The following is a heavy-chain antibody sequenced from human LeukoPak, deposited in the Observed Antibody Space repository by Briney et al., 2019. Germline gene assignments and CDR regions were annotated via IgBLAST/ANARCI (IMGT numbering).Heavy chain of an antibody. CDR3: ARFYDSSGYYFNWFDP. V-gene: IGHV4-39*07. J-gene: IGHJ5*02. CDR2: INHSGST. CDR1: GGSVSSGTYY. Sequence: SETLSLTCTVSGGSVSSGTYYWSWIRQPPGKGLEWIGEINHSGSTNYNPSLKSRVTISVDTSKNQFSLKLSSVTAADTAVYYCARFYDSSGYYFNWFDPWGQGTLVTVSS. D-gene: IGHD3-22*01.